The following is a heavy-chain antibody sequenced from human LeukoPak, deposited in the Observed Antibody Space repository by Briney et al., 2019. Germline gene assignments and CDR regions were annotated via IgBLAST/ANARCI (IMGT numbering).Heavy chain of an antibody. CDR2: IRNKANGGTT. V-gene: IGHV3-49*03. D-gene: IGHD1-1*01. Sequence: PGGSLRLSCTASGFTFGDYAMSWFRQAPGKGLEWVGFIRNKANGGTTEYAASVKGRFTISRDDSKSIAYLQMNSLKTEDTAVYYCSRDVGTGTTWDYWGQGTLVAVSS. CDR3: SRDVGTGTTWDY. J-gene: IGHJ4*02. CDR1: GFTFGDYA.